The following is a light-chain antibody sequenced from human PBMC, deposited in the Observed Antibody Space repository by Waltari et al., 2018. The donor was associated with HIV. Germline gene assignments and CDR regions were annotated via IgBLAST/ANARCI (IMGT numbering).Light chain of an antibody. CDR3: QQYYTVPPT. CDR2: WAS. Sequence: DIVMTQSPESLAVSLGERATINCTSSRTVLYSSDNQNYLAWYLQRPGQSPRVLLFWASTRAFGVPNRFSGSGSGTDFSRTLSSLQADDVGIYYCQQYYTVPPTFGGGTKVEI. V-gene: IGKV4-1*01. J-gene: IGKJ4*01. CDR1: RTVLYSSDNQNY.